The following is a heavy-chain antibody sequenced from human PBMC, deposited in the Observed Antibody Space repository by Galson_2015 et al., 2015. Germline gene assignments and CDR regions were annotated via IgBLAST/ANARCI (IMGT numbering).Heavy chain of an antibody. CDR1: GFTFSSYA. D-gene: IGHD3-22*01. V-gene: IGHV3-23*01. CDR2: ISGSGGST. J-gene: IGHJ4*02. Sequence: SLRLSCAASGFTFSSYAMSWVRQAPGKGLEWVTAISGSGGSTYYADSVKGRFTISRDNSRNTLYLQINSLRAEDTALYYCAKSGWDYSESSGYLDFWGQGTLVTVSS. CDR3: AKSGWDYSESSGYLDF.